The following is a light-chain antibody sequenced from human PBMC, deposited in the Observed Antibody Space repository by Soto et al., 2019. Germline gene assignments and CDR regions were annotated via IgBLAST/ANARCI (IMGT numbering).Light chain of an antibody. V-gene: IGKV3-11*01. CDR3: HQYRMSPNT. J-gene: IGKJ5*01. CDR2: GAS. Sequence: EIVLTQSPGTLSLSPVERATLSCRASQSVSNYLAWYQQKPGQAPRLLIHGASNRAPGIPARFSGSGSGTDFTLTISSLQSEDYAVYYCHQYRMSPNTCGQGTRLEIK. CDR1: QSVSNY.